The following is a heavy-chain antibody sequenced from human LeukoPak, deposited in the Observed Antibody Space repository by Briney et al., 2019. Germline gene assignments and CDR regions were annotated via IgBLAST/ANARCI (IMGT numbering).Heavy chain of an antibody. V-gene: IGHV4-4*02. CDR1: GVSISSNNL. D-gene: IGHD3-22*01. Sequence: SETLSLTCAVSGVSISSNNLWSWVRQPPGKGLEWIGEIYHSGSTNYNPSLKSRVTISVDKSKNQFSLKLSSVTAADTAVYYRARLYYYDSSGASAPDAFDIWGQGTMVTVSS. J-gene: IGHJ3*02. CDR2: IYHSGST. CDR3: ARLYYYDSSGASAPDAFDI.